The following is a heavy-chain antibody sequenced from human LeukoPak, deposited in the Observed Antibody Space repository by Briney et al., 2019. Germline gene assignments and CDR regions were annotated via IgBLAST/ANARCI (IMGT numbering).Heavy chain of an antibody. CDR2: INNDGSST. D-gene: IGHD2-8*01. CDR3: ARRTIPDY. CDR1: GFTFSTYW. J-gene: IGHJ4*02. V-gene: IGHV3-74*01. Sequence: PGTSLRLSCSASGFTFSTYWMHWVRQAPGKGLVWVSRINNDGSSTSYADSVKGRFTISRDNAKNTLYLQMNSLRAEDTAVYYCARRTIPDYWGQGTLVTVSS.